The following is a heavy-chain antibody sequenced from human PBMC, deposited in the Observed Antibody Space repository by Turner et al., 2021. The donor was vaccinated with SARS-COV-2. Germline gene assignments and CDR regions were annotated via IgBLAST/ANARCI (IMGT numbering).Heavy chain of an antibody. D-gene: IGHD2-21*01. Sequence: QITLTESGPTLVKPTQTLTLTSAFSGFSRSTSGVGVGWIRQPPGKALEWLALIYWDDAKRYSPSLKGRLTITKDTSKNRVVLTMTNMDPVDTATYCCARHIVVAIFDYWGQGTLVTVSS. CDR2: IYWDDAK. J-gene: IGHJ4*02. CDR3: ARHIVVAIFDY. V-gene: IGHV2-5*02. CDR1: GFSRSTSGVG.